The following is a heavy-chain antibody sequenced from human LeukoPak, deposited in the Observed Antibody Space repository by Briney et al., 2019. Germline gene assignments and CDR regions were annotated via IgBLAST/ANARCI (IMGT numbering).Heavy chain of an antibody. CDR2: ISSSGGTR. V-gene: IGHV3-48*03. D-gene: IGHD1/OR15-1a*01. Sequence: GASLRLSCAAFGFTLSSYEMNWVRQAPGKGLEWVSYISSSGGTRYYADSVKGRFTISRDNAKNSLYLQMNSLRAEDTAVYYCARENTDDAFDIWGQETMVTVSS. CDR1: GFTLSSYE. J-gene: IGHJ3*02. CDR3: ARENTDDAFDI.